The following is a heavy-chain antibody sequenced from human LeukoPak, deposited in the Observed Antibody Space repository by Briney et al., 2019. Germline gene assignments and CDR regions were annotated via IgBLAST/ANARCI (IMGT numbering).Heavy chain of an antibody. CDR1: GGSISSYY. Sequence: SETLSLTCTVSGGSISSYYWSWIRQPAGKGLEWIGRIYTSGSTNYNPSLKSRVTVSVDTSKNQFSLKLSSVTAADTAVYYCARGLGCSSTSCYTGAFGYYYYYMDVWGKGTTVTVSS. V-gene: IGHV4-4*07. CDR3: ARGLGCSSTSCYTGAFGYYYYYMDV. CDR2: IYTSGST. J-gene: IGHJ6*03. D-gene: IGHD2-2*02.